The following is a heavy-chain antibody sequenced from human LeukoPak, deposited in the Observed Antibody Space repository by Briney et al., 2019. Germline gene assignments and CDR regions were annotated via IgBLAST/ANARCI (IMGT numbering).Heavy chain of an antibody. CDR2: IYYSGNT. V-gene: IGHV4-31*03. J-gene: IGHJ5*02. D-gene: IGHD3-3*01. Sequence: SETLSLTCTVSGASISSRSYYWIWIRQHPGKGLEWIGYIYYSGNTYYNPSLKSRVTISVDTSKNQFSLKLSSVTAADTAVYYCARVFYDFGSGGFDPWGQGTLVTVSS. CDR1: GASISSRSYY. CDR3: ARVFYDFGSGGFDP.